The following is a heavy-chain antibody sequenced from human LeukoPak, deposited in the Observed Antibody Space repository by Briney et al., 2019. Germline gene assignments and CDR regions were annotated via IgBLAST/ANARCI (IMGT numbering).Heavy chain of an antibody. D-gene: IGHD6-19*01. J-gene: IGHJ4*02. V-gene: IGHV3-9*01. CDR3: AKGIAVAPRFLYDY. CDR2: ISWNSGSI. Sequence: GRSLRLSCAASGFTFDDYAMHWVRQAPGKGLEWVSGISWNSGSIGYADSVKGRFTISRDNAKNSLYLQMNSLRAEDTALYYCAKGIAVAPRFLYDYWGQGTLVTVSS. CDR1: GFTFDDYA.